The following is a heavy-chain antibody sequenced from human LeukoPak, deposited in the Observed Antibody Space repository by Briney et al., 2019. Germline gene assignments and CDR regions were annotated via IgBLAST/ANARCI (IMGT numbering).Heavy chain of an antibody. CDR1: GFTFNIYY. V-gene: IGHV3-11*04. J-gene: IGHJ4*02. D-gene: IGHD1-26*01. CDR3: ARKDFGSGSFTY. Sequence: PGGSLRLSCAVSGFTFNIYYMSWIRQAPGKGLEWISYIGLHGYPLDYADSVKGRFTISRDNAQNSLYLDMSSLRAEDTAVYYCARKDFGSGSFTYWGQGTLVTVSS. CDR2: IGLHGYPL.